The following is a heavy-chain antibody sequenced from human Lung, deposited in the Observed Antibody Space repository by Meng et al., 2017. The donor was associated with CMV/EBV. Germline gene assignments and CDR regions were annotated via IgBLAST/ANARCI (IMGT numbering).Heavy chain of an antibody. CDR1: SGFTLSGYA. V-gene: IGHV3-30*04. CDR3: ARDLTTLGYSHMDV. CDR2: ISYDGSTE. Sequence: SLKIPXVASSGFTLSGYAMHWVRQPPGKGLEWLALISYDGSTEYHADAVRGRFSISRDNSKNTLYVHMNSLRPEDTAIYCCARDLTTLGYSHMDVWGQGTTVTVSS. J-gene: IGHJ6*02. D-gene: IGHD2-15*01.